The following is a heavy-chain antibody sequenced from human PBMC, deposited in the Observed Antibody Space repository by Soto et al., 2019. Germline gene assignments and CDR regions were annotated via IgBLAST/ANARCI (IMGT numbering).Heavy chain of an antibody. V-gene: IGHV4-34*01. J-gene: IGHJ4*02. CDR1: GGSFSGYY. D-gene: IGHD1-26*01. Sequence: SETLSLTCAVYGGSFSGYYWSWIRQPPGKGLEWIGEINHSGSTNYNPSLKSRVTISVDTSKNQFSLKLSSVTAADTAVYYCARIPSARELLSPAHFDYWGQGTLVTVSS. CDR2: INHSGST. CDR3: ARIPSARELLSPAHFDY.